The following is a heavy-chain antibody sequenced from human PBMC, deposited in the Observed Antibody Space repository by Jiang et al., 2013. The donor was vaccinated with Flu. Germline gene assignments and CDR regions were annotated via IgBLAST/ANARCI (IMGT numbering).Heavy chain of an antibody. J-gene: IGHJ4*02. CDR2: LSDGST. CDR3: ARGGGYSGYDL. V-gene: IGHV4-30-2*01. Sequence: SGLVKPSQTLSLTCAVSGGSISSGGHSWSWIRQPPGKGPEWMGVLLSDGSTYYNPSLKSRVTISVDRSKNQFSLKLSSVTAADTAVYYCARGGGYSGYDLWGQGTLVTVSS. D-gene: IGHD5-12*01. CDR1: GGSISSGGHS.